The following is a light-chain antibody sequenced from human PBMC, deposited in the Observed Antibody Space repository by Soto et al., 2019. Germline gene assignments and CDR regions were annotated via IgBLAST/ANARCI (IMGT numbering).Light chain of an antibody. J-gene: IGKJ1*01. Sequence: EVVMTQSPATLSVSPGDTATLSCRASQSVSSSLAWYQQKPGQPPRLLIYGASTRATGVPARFSGSGSETEFTLTISRLQSEDFAVYYCQQYYNWRPRFGQGTKVEIK. V-gene: IGKV3-15*01. CDR2: GAS. CDR1: QSVSSS. CDR3: QQYYNWRPR.